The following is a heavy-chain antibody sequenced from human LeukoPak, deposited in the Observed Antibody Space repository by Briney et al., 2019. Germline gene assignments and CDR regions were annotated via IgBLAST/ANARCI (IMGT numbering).Heavy chain of an antibody. V-gene: IGHV3-21*01. CDR2: ISSSGGNT. D-gene: IGHD1-26*01. J-gene: IGHJ3*02. CDR3: ARGNSGSYQRRDAFDI. Sequence: GGSLRLSCAASGFIFSSYAMSWVRQAPGKGLEWVSVISSSGGNTYYADPVKGRFTASRDNAKNSLYLQMNSLRAEDTAVYHCARGNSGSYQRRDAFDIWGQGTMVTVSS. CDR1: GFIFSSYA.